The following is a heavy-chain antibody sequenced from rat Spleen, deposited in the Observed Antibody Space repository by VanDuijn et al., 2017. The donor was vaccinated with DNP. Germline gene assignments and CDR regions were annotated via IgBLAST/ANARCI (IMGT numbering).Heavy chain of an antibody. CDR3: ARSDYHDGSHYYGYFDY. CDR2: MSSGGST. D-gene: IGHD1-12*02. Sequence: QVQLKESGPGRVPPSQTLALTCPVPGVPLPGNAVAGVRHAPGKGLEWIAAMSSGGSTYYNSALKPRLSISRDTSKSQVFLKMNSLQTEDTAMYFCARSDYHDGSHYYGYFDYWGQGVLVTVSS. V-gene: IGHV2-6*01. J-gene: IGHJ2*01. CDR1: GVPLPGNA.